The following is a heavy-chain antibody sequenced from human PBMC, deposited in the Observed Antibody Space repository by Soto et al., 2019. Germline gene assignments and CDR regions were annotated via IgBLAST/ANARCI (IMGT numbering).Heavy chain of an antibody. CDR1: GFTFSSYA. Sequence: ESGGGLVQPGGSLRLSCAASGFTFSSYAMSWVRQAPGKGLEWVSAISGSGGSTYYADSVKGRFTISRDNSKNTLYLQMNSLRAEDTAVYYCAKAQKDSYYDSSLFDYWGQGTLVTVSS. D-gene: IGHD3-22*01. CDR3: AKAQKDSYYDSSLFDY. CDR2: ISGSGGST. J-gene: IGHJ4*02. V-gene: IGHV3-23*01.